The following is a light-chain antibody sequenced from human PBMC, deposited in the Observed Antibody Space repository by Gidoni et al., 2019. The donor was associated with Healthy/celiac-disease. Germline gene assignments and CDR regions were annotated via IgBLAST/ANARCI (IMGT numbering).Light chain of an antibody. J-gene: IGKJ4*01. V-gene: IGKV3-11*01. CDR2: DAS. CDR3: QQRSNWPLT. CDR1: QSVSSY. Sequence: EMVLTQSPATLSLSPGERATLSCRASQSVSSYLAWYQQKPGQAPRLLIYDASNRATGIPARFSGSGSWTAFTLTLSSLDPEDFAVYYCQQRSNWPLTFGGGTKVEIK.